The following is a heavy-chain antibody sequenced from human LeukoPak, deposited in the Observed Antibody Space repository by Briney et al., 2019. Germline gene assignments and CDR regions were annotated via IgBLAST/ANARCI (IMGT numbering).Heavy chain of an antibody. CDR2: ISGSGSII. Sequence: GGSLRLSCAASGFTFGDFYMTWVRQAPGRGLEWVSYISGSGSIISYADSVKGRFTVSRDNAKNSLYLQMNSLRPEDTAVYYCARRDYDILTGYYNSGTYHYYYTDVWGKGTTVTVSS. D-gene: IGHD3-9*01. V-gene: IGHV3-11*01. J-gene: IGHJ6*03. CDR3: ARRDYDILTGYYNSGTYHYYYTDV. CDR1: GFTFGDFY.